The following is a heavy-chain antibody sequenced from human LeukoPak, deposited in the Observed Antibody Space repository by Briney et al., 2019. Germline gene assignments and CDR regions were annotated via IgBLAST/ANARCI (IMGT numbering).Heavy chain of an antibody. CDR3: ARVRYDILTGYLSSMMPFDY. CDR2: ISAYNGNT. CDR1: GYTFTSYG. D-gene: IGHD3-9*01. V-gene: IGHV1-18*01. Sequence: ASVKVSCKASGYTFTSYGISWVRQAPGQGLEWMGWISAYNGNTNYAQKLQGRVTMTTDTSTSTAYMELRSLRSDDTAVYYCARVRYDILTGYLSSMMPFDYWGQGTLVTVSS. J-gene: IGHJ4*02.